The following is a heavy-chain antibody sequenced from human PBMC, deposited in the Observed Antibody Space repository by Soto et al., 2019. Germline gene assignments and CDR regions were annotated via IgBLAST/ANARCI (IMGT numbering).Heavy chain of an antibody. Sequence: QVQLVQSGAEVKKPGSSGKVSCKVSGGTFSNYAIDWVRLAPGHGLEWMGGIVPIFGTTHYTQKFQGRATIIADDYTTTTYLEMSSLRSEDTAIYYCARVEAVAGLYNYHGLDVWGQGTAVTVSS. CDR2: IVPIFGTT. V-gene: IGHV1-69*12. J-gene: IGHJ6*02. CDR1: GGTFSNYA. CDR3: ARVEAVAGLYNYHGLDV. D-gene: IGHD6-19*01.